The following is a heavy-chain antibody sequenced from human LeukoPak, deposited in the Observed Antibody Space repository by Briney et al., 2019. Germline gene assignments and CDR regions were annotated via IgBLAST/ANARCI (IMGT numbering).Heavy chain of an antibody. CDR2: IFDIGSI. Sequence: SETLSLTCTVSGGSISDDSWTWIRQPPGKGLDWIGSIFDIGSITYNPSLRSRLTISVETSKNQISLKLSSVTAADTAVYYCARLGLVGATNYWGQGTLVTVSS. CDR3: ARLGLVGATNY. J-gene: IGHJ4*02. D-gene: IGHD1-26*01. V-gene: IGHV4-59*08. CDR1: GGSISDDS.